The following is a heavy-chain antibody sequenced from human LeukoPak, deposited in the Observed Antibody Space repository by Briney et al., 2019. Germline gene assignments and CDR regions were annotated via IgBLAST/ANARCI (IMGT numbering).Heavy chain of an antibody. Sequence: ASAKVSCKVSGYTLTELSMHWVRQAPGKGLEWMGGVDPEDGETIYAQRFQGRVNMTEDTSADTAYMELSSLRSEDTAVYYCAADTGVLLNSRGQGTLVTVSS. D-gene: IGHD4-23*01. CDR1: GYTLTELS. CDR2: VDPEDGET. CDR3: AADTGVLLNS. J-gene: IGHJ5*01. V-gene: IGHV1-24*01.